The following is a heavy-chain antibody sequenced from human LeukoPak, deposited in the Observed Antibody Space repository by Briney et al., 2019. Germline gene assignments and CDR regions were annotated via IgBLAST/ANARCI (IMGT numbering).Heavy chain of an antibody. Sequence: PGRSLRLSCAASGFTFSSYGMHWVRQAPGKGLEWVAIIWFDGSNKYYADSVKGRFTISRDNSKNTLYLQMNSLRAEDTAVYYCARERYGDYAYYFDYWGQGTLVTVSS. CDR1: GFTFSSYG. D-gene: IGHD4-17*01. V-gene: IGHV3-33*01. CDR3: ARERYGDYAYYFDY. CDR2: IWFDGSNK. J-gene: IGHJ4*02.